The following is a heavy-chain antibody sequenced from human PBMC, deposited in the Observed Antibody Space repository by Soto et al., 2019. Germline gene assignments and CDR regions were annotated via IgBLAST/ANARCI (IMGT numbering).Heavy chain of an antibody. CDR1: GFFFSDYS. Sequence: GGSLRLSCAASGFFFSDYSMNWVRQAPGKGLEWVSSISSSSTYIYYADSVKGRFTISRDDAKNSLYLQMNSLRAEDTAVYYCARDPSSRPYYYYYMDVWGRGTTVTVSS. J-gene: IGHJ6*03. V-gene: IGHV3-21*01. CDR2: ISSSSTYI. D-gene: IGHD6-13*01. CDR3: ARDPSSRPYYYYYMDV.